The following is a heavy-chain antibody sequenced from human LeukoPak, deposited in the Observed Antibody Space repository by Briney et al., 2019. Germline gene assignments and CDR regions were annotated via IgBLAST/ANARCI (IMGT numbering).Heavy chain of an antibody. V-gene: IGHV3-23*01. CDR3: AKDRPNYYGSNGHYYKLNGDC. CDR1: GFTFSSYS. J-gene: IGHJ4*02. CDR2: ITSSGAAT. Sequence: GGSLRLSCAASGFTFSSYSMNWVRQAPGKGLEWVSSITSSGAATYYADSVKGRFTISRDNSDNTLYLQMNSLRAEDTAVYYCAKDRPNYYGSNGHYYKLNGDCWGQGTLVTVSS. D-gene: IGHD3-22*01.